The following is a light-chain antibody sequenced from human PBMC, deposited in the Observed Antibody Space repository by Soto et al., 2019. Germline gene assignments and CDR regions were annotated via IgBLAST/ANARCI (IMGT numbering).Light chain of an antibody. J-gene: IGKJ1*01. V-gene: IGKV3-11*01. CDR3: QQRSNWPRT. CDR2: DAS. Sequence: EIVLTQSPATLSLSPGERATLSCRASQSVSSYLAWYQQKPGQAPRLLIYDASNRATGIPARFSGSGSGTDFTLTISSLDPEDFAVYYCQQRSNWPRTLGQGTKVEIK. CDR1: QSVSSY.